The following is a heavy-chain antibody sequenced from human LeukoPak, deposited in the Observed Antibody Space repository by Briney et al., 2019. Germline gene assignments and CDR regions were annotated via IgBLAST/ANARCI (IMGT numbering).Heavy chain of an antibody. V-gene: IGHV1-24*01. Sequence: GASVKVSCKVSGYTLTELSMHWVRQAPGKGLEWMGGFDPEDGETIYAQKFQGRVTMTEDTSTDTAYMELSSLRSEDTAVYYCATGNPTYYYGSGSYYYYYGMDVWGQGTTVTVSS. J-gene: IGHJ6*02. CDR2: FDPEDGET. CDR3: ATGNPTYYYGSGSYYYYYGMDV. CDR1: GYTLTELS. D-gene: IGHD3-10*01.